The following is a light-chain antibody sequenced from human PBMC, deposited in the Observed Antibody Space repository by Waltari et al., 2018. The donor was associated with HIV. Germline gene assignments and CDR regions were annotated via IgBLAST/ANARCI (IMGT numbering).Light chain of an antibody. CDR2: EVS. CDR1: SSDVGSYNL. J-gene: IGLJ1*01. CDR3: CSYAGSSTFYV. V-gene: IGLV2-23*02. Sequence: QSALTQPASVSGSPGPSLTISCTGTSSDVGSYNLVSRYQQHPGKAPKLMIYEVSKRPSGVSNRFSGSKSGNTASLTISGLQAEDEADYYCCSYAGSSTFYVFGTGTKVTVL.